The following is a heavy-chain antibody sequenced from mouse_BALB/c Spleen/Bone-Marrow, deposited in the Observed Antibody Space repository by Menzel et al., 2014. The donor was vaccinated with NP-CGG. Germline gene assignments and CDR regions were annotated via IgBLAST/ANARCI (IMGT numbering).Heavy chain of an antibody. CDR3: ASYYYGSSTFAY. CDR1: GFNIKDYY. D-gene: IGHD1-1*01. CDR2: IDPENGDT. J-gene: IGHJ3*01. V-gene: IGHV14-4*02. Sequence: VQLQQSGAELVRSGASVRLSCTASGFNIKDYYIHWVKQRPKQGLEWIGWIDPENGDTEYAPKFQDKATVTADTSSNTAYLQLSSLTSEDTAVYYCASYYYGSSTFAYWGQGTLVTASA.